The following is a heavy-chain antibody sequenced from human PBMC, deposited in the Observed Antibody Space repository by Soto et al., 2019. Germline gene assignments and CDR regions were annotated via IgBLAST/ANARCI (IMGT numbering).Heavy chain of an antibody. J-gene: IGHJ6*02. Sequence: GGSLRLSCAASGFTVRTNFMNWVRQAPGRGLEWVSIIYNGGRPDYADSVKGRFTVSRDNSKNTLYLQMNSLRVEDTGVYYCAREEGSAYNFGYGMDVWGQGTTVTVSS. CDR2: IYNGGRP. CDR1: GFTVRTNF. V-gene: IGHV3-53*01. CDR3: AREEGSAYNFGYGMDV. D-gene: IGHD5-18*01.